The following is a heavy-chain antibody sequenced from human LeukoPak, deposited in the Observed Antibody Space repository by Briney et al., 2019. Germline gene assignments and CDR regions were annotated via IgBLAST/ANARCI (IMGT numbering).Heavy chain of an antibody. CDR1: GYSISSGYY. D-gene: IGHD2-15*01. Sequence: SETLSLTCTVSGYSISSGYYWGWIRQPPGKGLEWIGSIYHSGSTYYNPSLKSRVTISVDTSKNQFSLKLSSVTAADTAVYYCARAQSAATHYFRYNWFDPWGQGTLVTVSS. CDR3: ARAQSAATHYFRYNWFDP. J-gene: IGHJ5*02. V-gene: IGHV4-38-2*02. CDR2: IYHSGST.